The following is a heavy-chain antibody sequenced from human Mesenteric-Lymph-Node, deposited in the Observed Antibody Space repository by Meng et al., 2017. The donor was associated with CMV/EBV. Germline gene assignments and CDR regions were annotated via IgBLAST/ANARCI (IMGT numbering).Heavy chain of an antibody. J-gene: IGHJ6*02. CDR2: IYYTGNT. V-gene: IGHV4-59*01. Sequence: GSLRLSCAVSGGSMTYYYWSWIRQPPGKGLEYIGYIYYTGNTNYNPSLKSRVTISVDTSKNQFSLKLSSVTAADTAVYYCARDRYYDSNYGMDVWGPGTTVTVSS. D-gene: IGHD3-22*01. CDR1: GGSMTYYY. CDR3: ARDRYYDSNYGMDV.